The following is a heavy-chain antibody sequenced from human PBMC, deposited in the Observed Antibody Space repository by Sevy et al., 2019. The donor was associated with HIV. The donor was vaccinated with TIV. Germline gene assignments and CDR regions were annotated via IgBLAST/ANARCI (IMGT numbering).Heavy chain of an antibody. CDR3: TTDRYRIAVIDY. J-gene: IGHJ4*02. CDR1: GFTFSNAW. D-gene: IGHD6-19*01. CDR2: IKSKTDGGTT. Sequence: GGSLRLSCAASGFTFSNAWMNWVRQAPGKGLEWVGRIKSKTDGGTTDYAAPVKSRFSISRDDSKNTLYLQMNSLKTEDTAVFYCTTDRYRIAVIDYWGQGTLVTVSS. V-gene: IGHV3-15*07.